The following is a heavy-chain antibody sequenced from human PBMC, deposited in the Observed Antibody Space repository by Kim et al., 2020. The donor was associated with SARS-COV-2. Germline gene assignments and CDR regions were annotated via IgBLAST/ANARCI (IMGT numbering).Heavy chain of an antibody. V-gene: IGHV4-59*01. D-gene: IGHD6-13*01. J-gene: IGHJ4*02. CDR3: ARSGIAAAVDY. CDR2: T. Sequence: TDYNTCLKSRVTISVDTSKKQFSLKLSSVTAADTAVYYCARSGIAAAVDYWGQGTLVTVSS.